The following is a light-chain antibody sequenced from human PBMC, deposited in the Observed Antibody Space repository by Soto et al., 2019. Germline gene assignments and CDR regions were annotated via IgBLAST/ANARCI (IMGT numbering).Light chain of an antibody. CDR3: SSYTSTNTAI. CDR1: TSDVGGYNY. J-gene: IGLJ1*01. Sequence: QSALTQPASVSGSPGQSITISCSGTTSDVGGYNYVSWYQQHPGKVPKLLIYDVSYRPSGISDRFSGSKSDNTASLTISGLQAEDEADYYCSSYTSTNTAIFGTGTKLTVL. V-gene: IGLV2-14*03. CDR2: DVS.